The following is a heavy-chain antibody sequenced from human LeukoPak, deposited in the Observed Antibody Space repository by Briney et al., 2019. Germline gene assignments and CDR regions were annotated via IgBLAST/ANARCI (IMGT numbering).Heavy chain of an antibody. CDR2: IYSVGGT. J-gene: IGHJ4*02. Sequence: GGSLRLSCAASGFIVSTNYMIWVRQAPGKRLEWVSVIYSVGGTYYADSVRGRFTISRDNSKNMLYLQMNSLRAEDTAVYYCARDTPAGDFEYWGQGTLVTVSS. CDR1: GFIVSTNY. D-gene: IGHD6-19*01. V-gene: IGHV3-53*01. CDR3: ARDTPAGDFEY.